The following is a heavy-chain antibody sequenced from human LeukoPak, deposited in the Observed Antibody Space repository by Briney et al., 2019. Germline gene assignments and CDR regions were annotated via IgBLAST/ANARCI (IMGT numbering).Heavy chain of an antibody. V-gene: IGHV3-21*01. CDR2: ISSSNSYI. CDR3: AREVYYYDSSGDHDDFDI. CDR1: GFTFSSYG. D-gene: IGHD3-22*01. Sequence: GGSLRLSCAASGFTFSSYGMNWVRQAPGKGLEWVSSISSSNSYIYYADSVQGRFTISRDNAKNTLYLPMNSLRAQDTAVYFCAREVYYYDSSGDHDDFDIWGQGTMVTVSS. J-gene: IGHJ3*02.